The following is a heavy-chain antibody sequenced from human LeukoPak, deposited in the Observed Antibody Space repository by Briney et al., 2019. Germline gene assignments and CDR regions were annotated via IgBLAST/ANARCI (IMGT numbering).Heavy chain of an antibody. CDR1: AFTFAGYG. CDR2: INWNGGST. Sequence: PGGSLRRSCAAPAFTFAGYGMSWVRQAPGKGLEWVSGINWNGGSTGYADSVKGRFTSSRDKAKNSLYLQMNSLRAEHTALYYCARVSTIFGVSGGFDYWGEGTLVTVSS. V-gene: IGHV3-20*04. J-gene: IGHJ4*02. CDR3: ARVSTIFGVSGGFDY. D-gene: IGHD3-3*01.